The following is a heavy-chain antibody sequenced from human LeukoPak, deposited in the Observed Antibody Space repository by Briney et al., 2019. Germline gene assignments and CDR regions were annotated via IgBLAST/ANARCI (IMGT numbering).Heavy chain of an antibody. CDR1: GDTFSNYP. D-gene: IGHD5-24*01. J-gene: IGHJ5*02. CDR3: ATHTGGYNYWWFDI. CDR2: IIPIYGTA. V-gene: IGHV1-69*01. Sequence: SVNVSCKASGDTFSNYPIAWVRQAPGRGLRWMGGIIPIYGTANYAQMFQGRITLTAHESTATAYLELRSLTSDDTALYFCATHTGGYNYWWFDIWGQGTLVTVSS.